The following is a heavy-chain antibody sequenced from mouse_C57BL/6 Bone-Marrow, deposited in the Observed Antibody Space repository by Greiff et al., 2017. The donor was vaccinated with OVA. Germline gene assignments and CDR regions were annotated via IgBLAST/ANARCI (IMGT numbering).Heavy chain of an antibody. D-gene: IGHD2-5*01. V-gene: IGHV1-81*01. J-gene: IGHJ1*03. Sequence: VQLQQSGAELARPGASVKLSCKASGYTFTSYGISWVKQRTGQGLEWIGEIYPRSGNTYYNEKFKGKATLTADKSSSTAYMELRSLTSEDSAVYFCAKDYYSNYVGYFDVWGTGTTVTVSS. CDR1: GYTFTSYG. CDR2: IYPRSGNT. CDR3: AKDYYSNYVGYFDV.